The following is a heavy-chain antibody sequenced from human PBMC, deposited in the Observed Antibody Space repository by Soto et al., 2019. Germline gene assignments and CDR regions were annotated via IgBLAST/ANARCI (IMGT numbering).Heavy chain of an antibody. J-gene: IGHJ4*02. CDR1: GGSISSYY. CDR3: ARDFTPRGIDPRGHFDY. Sequence: SETLSLTCTVSGGSISSYYWSWIRQPPGKGLEWIGYIYYSGSTNYNPSLKSRVTISVDTSKNQFSLKLSSVTAADTAMYYCARDFTPRGIDPRGHFDYWGQGTLVTVSS. V-gene: IGHV4-59*01. D-gene: IGHD6-13*01. CDR2: IYYSGST.